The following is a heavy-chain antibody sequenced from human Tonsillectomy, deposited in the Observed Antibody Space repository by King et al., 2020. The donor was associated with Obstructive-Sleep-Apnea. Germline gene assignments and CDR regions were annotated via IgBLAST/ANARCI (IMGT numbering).Heavy chain of an antibody. V-gene: IGHV4-31*03. CDR1: GGSISSGGYY. D-gene: IGHD1-26*01. J-gene: IGHJ4*02. CDR2: IYYSGST. Sequence: VQLQESGPGLVQPSQTLSLTCTVSGGSISSGGYYWSWIRQHPGKGLEWIGDIYYSGSTYYNPSLKSRVTISADTSKNQFSLKLSAVTAADTAVYYCARELDSGSYYLGSYFDYWGQGTLVTVSS. CDR3: ARELDSGSYYLGSYFDY.